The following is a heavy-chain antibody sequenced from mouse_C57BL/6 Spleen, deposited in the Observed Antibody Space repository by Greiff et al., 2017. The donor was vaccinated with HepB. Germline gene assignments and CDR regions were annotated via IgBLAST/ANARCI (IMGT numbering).Heavy chain of an antibody. V-gene: IGHV1-64*01. J-gene: IGHJ2*01. CDR3: ARSGFSYYFDY. Sequence: VQLQHPGAELVKPGASVKLSCKASGYTFTSYWMHWVKQRPGQGLEWIGMIHPNSGSTNYNEKFKSKATLTVDKSSSTAYMQLSSLTSEDSAVYYCARSGFSYYFDYWGQGTTLTVSS. CDR1: GYTFTSYW. D-gene: IGHD3-1*01. CDR2: IHPNSGST.